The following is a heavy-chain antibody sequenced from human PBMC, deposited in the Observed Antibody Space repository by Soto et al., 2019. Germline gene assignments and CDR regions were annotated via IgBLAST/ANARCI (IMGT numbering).Heavy chain of an antibody. CDR3: ATTFNWAVAGAF. V-gene: IGHV3-7*05. CDR2: IQKDESEI. Sequence: EVQLVESGGRLVQPGGSLRLSCATSGFMFSNYWMSWVRQTPGKGLEWVANIQKDESEIYYIDSVKGRFAISRDNAKNSLFLRMTSLRAEDTAIYYCATTFNWAVAGAFRGQGTLVTVSS. D-gene: IGHD6-19*01. J-gene: IGHJ4*02. CDR1: GFMFSNYW.